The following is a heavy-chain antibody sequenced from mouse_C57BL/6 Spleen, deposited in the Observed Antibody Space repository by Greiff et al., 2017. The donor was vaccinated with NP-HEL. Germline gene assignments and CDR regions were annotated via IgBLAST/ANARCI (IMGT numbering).Heavy chain of an antibody. D-gene: IGHD2-2*01. Sequence: QVQLQQPGAELVKPGASVKVSCKASGYTFTSYWKHWVKQRPGQGLEWIGRIHPSDSDTNYNQKFKGKATLTVDKSSSTAYMQLSSLTSEDSAVYYCALVTHEDYAMDYWGQGTSVTVSS. CDR1: GYTFTSYW. CDR3: ALVTHEDYAMDY. J-gene: IGHJ4*01. CDR2: IHPSDSDT. V-gene: IGHV1-74*01.